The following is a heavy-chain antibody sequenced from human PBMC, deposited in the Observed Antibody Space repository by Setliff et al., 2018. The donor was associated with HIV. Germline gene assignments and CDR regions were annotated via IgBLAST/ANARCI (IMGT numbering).Heavy chain of an antibody. Sequence: SETLSLTCVVSRASIRSDNWWAWVRRPPGKGLEWIGEVFHSGSTNYNPSLKSRVTISVDKSRNQFSLNPRSVTAADTAVYHCVRGHTWNYYGGDYFDYWGQGSLVTVSS. D-gene: IGHD1-7*01. CDR2: VFHSGST. CDR1: RASIRSDNW. J-gene: IGHJ4*02. V-gene: IGHV4-4*02. CDR3: VRGHTWNYYGGDYFDY.